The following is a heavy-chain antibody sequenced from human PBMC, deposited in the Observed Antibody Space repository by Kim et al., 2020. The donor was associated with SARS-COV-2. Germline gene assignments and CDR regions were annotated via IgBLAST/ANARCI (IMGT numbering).Heavy chain of an antibody. J-gene: IGHJ4*02. CDR3: AKFSRDYWSRYDF. D-gene: IGHD3-3*01. V-gene: IGHV3-23*01. Sequence: YADSVKGRFTISRDNSKNTLYLQMNSLRAEDTAVYYCAKFSRDYWSRYDFWGQGTLVTVSS.